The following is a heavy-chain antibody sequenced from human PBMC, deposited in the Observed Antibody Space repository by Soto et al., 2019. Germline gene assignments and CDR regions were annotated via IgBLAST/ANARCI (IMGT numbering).Heavy chain of an antibody. CDR2: ISGSGDST. Sequence: GGSLRLSCAAYGLTFSSYAMSWVRQAPGKGLEWVSAISGSGDSTYYADSVKGRFTISRDNSKNTLYLQMNSLRAEDTAVYYCAKGCSGDLYESEYFQHWGQGTLVTVSS. CDR1: GLTFSSYA. D-gene: IGHD4-17*01. CDR3: AKGCSGDLYESEYFQH. J-gene: IGHJ1*01. V-gene: IGHV3-23*01.